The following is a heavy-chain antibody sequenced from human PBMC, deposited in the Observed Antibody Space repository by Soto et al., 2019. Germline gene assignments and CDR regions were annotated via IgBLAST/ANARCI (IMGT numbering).Heavy chain of an antibody. D-gene: IGHD3-22*01. CDR1: GYTFTSYG. V-gene: IGHV1-18*01. J-gene: IGHJ5*02. CDR2: ISAYNGNT. CDR3: ARDFPQYYYDSSGDYSKPRFDP. Sequence: QVQLVQSGAEVKKPGASVKVSCKASGYTFTSYGISWVRQAPGQGLEWMGWISAYNGNTNYAQKLQGRVTMTTDTSTNTAYMELRSLRSDDTAVYYCARDFPQYYYDSSGDYSKPRFDPWGQGTLVTVSS.